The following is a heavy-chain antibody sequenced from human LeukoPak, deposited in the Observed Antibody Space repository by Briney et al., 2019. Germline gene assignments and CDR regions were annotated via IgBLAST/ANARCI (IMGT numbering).Heavy chain of an antibody. J-gene: IGHJ3*02. V-gene: IGHV1-8*02. D-gene: IGHD6-25*01. CDR2: MNPNSGNS. CDR3: ARELRRDDI. Sequence: ASVKVSCKASGYAFTSQDINWVRQATGQGLEWMGWMNPNSGNSGYAQKFQGRVTLTTDSSISTAYMELSGLRSEGTAVYYCARELRRDDIWGQGTMVTVSS. CDR1: GYAFTSQD.